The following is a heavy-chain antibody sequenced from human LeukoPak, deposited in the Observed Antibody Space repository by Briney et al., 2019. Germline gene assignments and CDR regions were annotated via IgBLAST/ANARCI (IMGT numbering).Heavy chain of an antibody. J-gene: IGHJ4*02. CDR3: TRDLGYSSSWQDY. Sequence: GGSLRLSCTASGFTFGDYAMSWFRQAPGKGLEWVGFIRSKAYGGTTEYAASVKGRITISRDDSKSIAYLQMNSLKTEDTAVYYCTRDLGYSSSWQDYWGQGTLVSVSS. V-gene: IGHV3-49*03. CDR2: IRSKAYGGTT. CDR1: GFTFGDYA. D-gene: IGHD6-13*01.